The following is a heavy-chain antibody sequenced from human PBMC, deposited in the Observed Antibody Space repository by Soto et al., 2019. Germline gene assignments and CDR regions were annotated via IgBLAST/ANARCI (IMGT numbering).Heavy chain of an antibody. Sequence: SETLSLTCAVSGGSISSGCYSWSWIRQPPGKGLEWIGNIYYSGSTNYNPSLKSRVTISVDTSKNQFSLKLSSVTAADTAVYYCARVWGGALDIWGQGTMVTVSS. CDR2: IYYSGST. J-gene: IGHJ3*02. D-gene: IGHD3-10*01. CDR1: GGSISSGCYS. CDR3: ARVWGGALDI. V-gene: IGHV4-61*01.